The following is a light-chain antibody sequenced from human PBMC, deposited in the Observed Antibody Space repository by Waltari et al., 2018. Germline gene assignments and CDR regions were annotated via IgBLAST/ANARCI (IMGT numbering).Light chain of an antibody. J-gene: IGKJ5*01. CDR3: QQYAA. Sequence: EIVLTQSPGTLSLSPGERATLSCRASQSVSSSYLAWYQQKPGQAPRVLINGASSRATGIPDRFSGSGSGTDFTLTISRLEPEDFAVYYCQQYAAFGQGTRLEIK. CDR2: GAS. CDR1: QSVSSSY. V-gene: IGKV3-20*01.